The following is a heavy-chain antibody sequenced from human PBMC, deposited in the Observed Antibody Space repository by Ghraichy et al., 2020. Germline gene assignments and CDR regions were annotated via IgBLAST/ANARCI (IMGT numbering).Heavy chain of an antibody. CDR3: ARGSRVVRYYYYDAMDV. CDR1: GFTFSSYS. CDR2: VTSSSRFI. Sequence: GGSLRLSCEASGFTFSSYSMNWVRQAPGKGPEWISYVTSSSRFISYADSVKGRFTISRDNAKNSLYLQMNSLRDEDTAVYYCARGSRVVRYYYYDAMDVWGQGTTVAVPS. V-gene: IGHV3-48*02. D-gene: IGHD4-23*01. J-gene: IGHJ6*02.